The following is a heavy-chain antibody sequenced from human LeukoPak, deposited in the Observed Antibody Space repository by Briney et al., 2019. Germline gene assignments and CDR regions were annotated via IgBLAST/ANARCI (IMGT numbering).Heavy chain of an antibody. D-gene: IGHD6-6*01. V-gene: IGHV3-7*01. Sequence: GGSPRLSCAASGFIFSNYWMSWVRQAPGKGLEWVANIKPDGSEKYYVDSVKGRFTISRDNAKTSLYLQMNGLSAEDTGVYYCARGSSEDYWGQGTLVTVSS. CDR1: GFIFSNYW. CDR3: ARGSSEDY. J-gene: IGHJ4*02. CDR2: IKPDGSEK.